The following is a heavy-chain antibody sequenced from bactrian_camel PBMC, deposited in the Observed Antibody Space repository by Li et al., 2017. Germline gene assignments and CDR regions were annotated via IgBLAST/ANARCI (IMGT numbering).Heavy chain of an antibody. Sequence: DVQLVESGGGSVQAGGSLTLSCVLSGHRNNPYCMGWVRQAPGQGVEWVSSINSDGDTIYYQYSVKGRFTISRDNAKSTVYLQMDSLKPEDTATYFCAAHAVSRCRLTVTRGRYGNYWARGTQVTVS. D-gene: IGHD2*01. J-gene: IGHJ4*01. CDR1: GHRNNPYC. CDR2: INSDGDTI. V-gene: IGHV3S40*01. CDR3: AAHAVSRCRLTVTRGRYGNY.